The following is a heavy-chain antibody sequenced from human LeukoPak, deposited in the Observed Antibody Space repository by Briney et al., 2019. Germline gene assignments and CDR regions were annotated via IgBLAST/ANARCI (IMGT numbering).Heavy chain of an antibody. CDR3: ARDRGGRTFDY. V-gene: IGHV4-59*01. CDR1: GGSISSFY. J-gene: IGHJ4*02. CDR2: IYYSGST. Sequence: PSETLSLTCTVSGGSISSFYWNWIRQPPGEGLEWIGYIYYSGSTYYNPSLKSRVTISVDTSKNQFSLELSSVTAADTAVYYCARDRGGRTFDYWGQGTLVTVSS. D-gene: IGHD3-16*01.